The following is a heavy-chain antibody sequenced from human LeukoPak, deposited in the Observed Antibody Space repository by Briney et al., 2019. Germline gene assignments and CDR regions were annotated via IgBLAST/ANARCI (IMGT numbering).Heavy chain of an antibody. D-gene: IGHD3-10*01. V-gene: IGHV4-30-4*01. Sequence: SQTLSLTCTVSGGSISSGDYYWSWIRQPPGKGLEWIGYIYYSGSTYYNPSLKSRVTISVDTSKNQFSLKLSSATAADTAVYYCARLGYYGSGSYSYFDYWGQGTLVTVSS. CDR1: GGSISSGDYY. CDR2: IYYSGST. J-gene: IGHJ4*02. CDR3: ARLGYYGSGSYSYFDY.